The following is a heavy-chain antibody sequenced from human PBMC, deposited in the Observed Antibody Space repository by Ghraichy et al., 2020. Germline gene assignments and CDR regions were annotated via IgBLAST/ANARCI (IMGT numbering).Heavy chain of an antibody. CDR2: IVVGSGNT. Sequence: SVKVSYKASGFTFATSTVQWVRQARGQRLEWIGWIVVGSGNTNYAQRFQERITITGDMSTSTAYMELSRLRSDDTAVYYCAAGHYGWFDPWGQGTLVTVSS. CDR3: AAGHYGWFDP. J-gene: IGHJ5*02. V-gene: IGHV1-58*01. CDR1: GFTFATST. D-gene: IGHD4-17*01.